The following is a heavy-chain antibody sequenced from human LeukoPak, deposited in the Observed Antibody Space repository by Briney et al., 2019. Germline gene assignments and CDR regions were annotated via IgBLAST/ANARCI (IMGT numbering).Heavy chain of an antibody. J-gene: IGHJ4*02. CDR3: AREGSYYDFWSGYYTNPPIGDY. D-gene: IGHD3-3*01. Sequence: PGGSLRLSCTDSGFTVSSNSMSWVRQAPGKGLEWVSFIYSDNTHYSDSVKGRFTISRDNSKNTLYLQMNSLRAEDTAVYYCAREGSYYDFWSGYYTNPPIGDYWGQGTLVTVSS. V-gene: IGHV3-53*01. CDR2: IYSDNT. CDR1: GFTVSSNS.